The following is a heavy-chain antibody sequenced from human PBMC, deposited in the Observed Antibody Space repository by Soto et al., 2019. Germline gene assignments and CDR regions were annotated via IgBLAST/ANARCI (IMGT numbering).Heavy chain of an antibody. D-gene: IGHD6-19*01. J-gene: IGHJ4*02. V-gene: IGHV3-23*01. CDR1: GFSFVNYA. CDR2: LSGSGTST. Sequence: LRLSCAASGFSFVNYAMNWVRQAPGKGLEWVSGLSGSGTSTYYADSVKGRFTISRDNSRDTLFLQMNSLTADDTAVYYCAKATTNGGWFNPFDSWGQGALVTVSS. CDR3: AKATTNGGWFNPFDS.